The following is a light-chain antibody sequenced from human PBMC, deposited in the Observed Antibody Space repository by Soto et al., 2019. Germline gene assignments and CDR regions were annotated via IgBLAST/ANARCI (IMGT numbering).Light chain of an antibody. V-gene: IGKV1-13*02. CDR3: QQFNSYPQT. Sequence: AIQLTQSPSSLSASVGDRVTITCRASQGISSALAWYQQKPGKAPKLLIYDASSLESGVPSRFRGRGSGTDFTLTISSLQPEDFATYYCQQFNSYPQTFGQGTKVEIK. CDR2: DAS. J-gene: IGKJ1*01. CDR1: QGISSA.